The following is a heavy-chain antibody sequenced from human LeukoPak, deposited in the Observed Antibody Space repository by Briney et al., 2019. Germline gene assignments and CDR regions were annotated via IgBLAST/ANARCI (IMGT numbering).Heavy chain of an antibody. CDR1: GYNFASSW. J-gene: IGHJ4*02. CDR3: ARSRYSFGYNDY. D-gene: IGHD5-18*01. CDR2: IYPADSDT. Sequence: GESLEISCKGSGYNFASSWIGWVRQMPGKGLEWMGIIYPADSDTRYSPSFQGQVTISVNKSTSTAYLEWSSLKASDSAIYFCARSRYSFGYNDYWGQGTLVTVSS. V-gene: IGHV5-51*01.